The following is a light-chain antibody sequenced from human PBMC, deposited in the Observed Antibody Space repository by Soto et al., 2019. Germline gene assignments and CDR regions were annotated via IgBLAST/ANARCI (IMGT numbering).Light chain of an antibody. J-gene: IGKJ1*01. CDR3: QHYNSYSEA. V-gene: IGKV3-15*01. Sequence: ERVLTQSPATLSLSPGERATLSCKASQSVGGDLAWYQQKPGQAPRLLSYGASSRAPGIPDRFSGSGSGTEFTLTISSLKPDDFATYYCQHYNSYSEAFGQGTKVDIK. CDR2: GAS. CDR1: QSVGGD.